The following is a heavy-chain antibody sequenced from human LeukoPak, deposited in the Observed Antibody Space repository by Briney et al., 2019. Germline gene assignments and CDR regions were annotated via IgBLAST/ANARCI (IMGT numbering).Heavy chain of an antibody. V-gene: IGHV3-21*01. CDR2: ISSSSSYI. J-gene: IGHJ3*02. Sequence: PGGSLRLSCAASGFTFSTYSMNWVRQAPGKGLEWVSSISSSSSYIYSADSVKGRFTISRDNAKNSLYLQMNSLRAEDTAVYYCARARQSGMTYDAFDIWGQGTMVTVSS. CDR3: ARARQSGMTYDAFDI. D-gene: IGHD5-24*01. CDR1: GFTFSTYS.